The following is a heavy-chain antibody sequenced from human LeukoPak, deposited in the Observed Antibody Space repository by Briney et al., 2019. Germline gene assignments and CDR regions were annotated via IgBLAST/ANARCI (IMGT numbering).Heavy chain of an antibody. J-gene: IGHJ5*02. CDR1: GFTFSSYW. CDR3: ARMRRLRIVGTNNWFDP. V-gene: IGHV3-74*01. Sequence: GGSLRLSCAASGFTFSSYWMHWVRQAPGKGLVWVSRIIRVGGIARYTDSVKGRFTISRDTAKNALYLRRNSLRAEDTAVYYCARMRRLRIVGTNNWFDPWGQGTLVTVSS. D-gene: IGHD1-26*01. CDR2: IIRVGGIA.